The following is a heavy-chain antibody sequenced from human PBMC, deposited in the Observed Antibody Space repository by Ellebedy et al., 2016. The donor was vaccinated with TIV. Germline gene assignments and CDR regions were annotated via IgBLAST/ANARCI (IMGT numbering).Heavy chain of an antibody. V-gene: IGHV1-2*02. Sequence: ASVKVSCKAFGGTFSTYALNWVRQAPGQGLEWMGWINPNSGGTKYAQKFQGRVTMTRDTSISTGYMELSRLRSDDSAVFYCARGSNVDSVDYWGQGTLVTVSS. CDR3: ARGSNVDSVDY. D-gene: IGHD5-12*01. CDR2: INPNSGGT. J-gene: IGHJ4*02. CDR1: GGTFSTYA.